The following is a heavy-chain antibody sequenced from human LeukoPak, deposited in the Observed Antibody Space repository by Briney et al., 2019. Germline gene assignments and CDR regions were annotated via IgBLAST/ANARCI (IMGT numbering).Heavy chain of an antibody. CDR3: ARHYYDSSGAAFDI. J-gene: IGHJ3*02. D-gene: IGHD3-22*01. CDR2: MNPNSGNT. Sequence: GASVKVSCKASGYTFTSYDINWVRQATGQGLEWMGWMNPNSGNTGYAQKFQGRATMTRNTSISTAYMELSSLRSEDTAVYYCARHYYDSSGAAFDIWGQGTMVTVSS. CDR1: GYTFTSYD. V-gene: IGHV1-8*01.